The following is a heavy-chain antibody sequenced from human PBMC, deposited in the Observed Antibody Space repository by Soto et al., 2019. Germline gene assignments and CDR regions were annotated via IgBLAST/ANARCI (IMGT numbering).Heavy chain of an antibody. V-gene: IGHV2-5*01. Sequence: QITLKESGPTLVKPTQTLTLTCTVSGFSLSTTAVGVGWVRQPPGKSLEWLGLIYWNDEKRYSPSLKTRLTITKDASKNQVVLTMINMDPVDTATYYCRHWGYSTSWSDYWGQGSPVTVSS. CDR1: GFSLSTTAVG. CDR3: RHWGYSTSWSDY. J-gene: IGHJ4*02. CDR2: IYWNDEK. D-gene: IGHD2-2*01.